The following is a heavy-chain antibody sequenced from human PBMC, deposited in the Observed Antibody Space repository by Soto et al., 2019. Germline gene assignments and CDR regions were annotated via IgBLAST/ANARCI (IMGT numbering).Heavy chain of an antibody. CDR1: GFTFSTYT. J-gene: IGHJ4*02. D-gene: IGHD6-19*01. CDR2: ISASGGST. Sequence: EVQILESGGGLIQPGESLRLSCAASGFTFSTYTMSWVRQAPEKGLEWVSSISASGGSTYYADSVKGWFTIFRDNSNKTLFLHMSSLRADETAVYYCASEVAVGLFDYWGQGTLVTVSS. CDR3: ASEVAVGLFDY. V-gene: IGHV3-23*01.